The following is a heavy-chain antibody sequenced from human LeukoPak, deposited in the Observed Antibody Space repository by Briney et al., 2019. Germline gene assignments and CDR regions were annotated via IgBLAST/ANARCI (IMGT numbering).Heavy chain of an antibody. CDR1: GYTFTGYY. D-gene: IGHD3-10*01. CDR3: ARGQMLRYYYGSGGNYYFDY. Sequence: ASVKVSCKASGYTFTGYYMHWVRRAPGQGLEWMGWINPNSGGTNYAQKFQGWVTMTRDTSISTAYMELSRLRSDDTAVYYCARGQMLRYYYGSGGNYYFDYWGQGTLVTVSS. CDR2: INPNSGGT. V-gene: IGHV1-2*04. J-gene: IGHJ4*02.